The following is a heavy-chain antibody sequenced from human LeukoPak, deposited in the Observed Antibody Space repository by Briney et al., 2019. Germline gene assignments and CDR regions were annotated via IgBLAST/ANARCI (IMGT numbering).Heavy chain of an antibody. D-gene: IGHD3-3*01. V-gene: IGHV4-34*01. Sequence: SETLSLTCAVYGGSFSGYYWSWIRQPPGKGLEWIGEINHSGSTNYNPSLKSRVTISVDTSKNQFSLKLSSVTAADTAVYYCARGRSYYDFWSGYGSRNRFDPWGQGTLVTVSS. J-gene: IGHJ5*02. CDR2: INHSGST. CDR3: ARGRSYYDFWSGYGSRNRFDP. CDR1: GGSFSGYY.